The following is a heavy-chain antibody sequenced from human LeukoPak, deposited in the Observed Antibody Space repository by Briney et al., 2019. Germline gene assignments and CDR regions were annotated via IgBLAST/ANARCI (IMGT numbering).Heavy chain of an antibody. Sequence: GGSLRLSCAASGFTFSSYSMNWVRQAPGKGLEWVSYISSSGSTIYYADSVKGRFTISRDNAKNLLYLQMNSLRAEDTAVYYCASGSSSSSAFDIWGQGTMVTVSS. CDR2: ISSSGSTI. J-gene: IGHJ3*02. CDR1: GFTFSSYS. D-gene: IGHD6-6*01. CDR3: ASGSSSSSAFDI. V-gene: IGHV3-48*04.